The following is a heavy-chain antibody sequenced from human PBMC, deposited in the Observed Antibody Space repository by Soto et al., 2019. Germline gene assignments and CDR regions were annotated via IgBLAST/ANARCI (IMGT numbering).Heavy chain of an antibody. V-gene: IGHV3-66*01. Sequence: GALRLSCAASGFTVSSNYMSWVRQAPGRGLEWVSVIYSGGSTYYADSVKGRFTISRDNSKNTLYLQMNSLRAEDTAVYYCARDSSGWYLRDGGFDYWGQGT. J-gene: IGHJ4*02. D-gene: IGHD6-19*01. CDR2: IYSGGST. CDR3: ARDSSGWYLRDGGFDY. CDR1: GFTVSSNY.